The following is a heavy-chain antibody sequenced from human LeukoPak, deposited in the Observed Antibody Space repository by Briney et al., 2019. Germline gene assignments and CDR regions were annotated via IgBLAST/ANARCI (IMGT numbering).Heavy chain of an antibody. CDR2: IRYDGSNK. V-gene: IGHV3-30*02. Sequence: GGSLRLSCAASGFTFSSYGMHWVRQAPGKGLEWVAFIRYDGSNKYYADSVKGRFTISRDNSKNTLYLQMNSLRAEDTAVYYCARVAYDSSVFSDWFDPWGQGTLVTVSS. CDR3: ARVAYDSSVFSDWFDP. D-gene: IGHD3-22*01. J-gene: IGHJ5*02. CDR1: GFTFSSYG.